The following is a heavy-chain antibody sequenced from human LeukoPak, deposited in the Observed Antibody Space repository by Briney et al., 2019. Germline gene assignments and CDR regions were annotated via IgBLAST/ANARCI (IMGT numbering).Heavy chain of an antibody. Sequence: GGSLRLSCAASGFTFSSYGMHWVRQAPGKGLEWVAVIWYDGSNKYYADSVKGRFTISRDNSKNTLYLQMNSLRAEDAAVYYCAKDLVDCYDSSGYFDCWGQGTLVTVSS. CDR1: GFTFSSYG. J-gene: IGHJ4*02. D-gene: IGHD3-22*01. CDR3: AKDLVDCYDSSGYFDC. V-gene: IGHV3-33*06. CDR2: IWYDGSNK.